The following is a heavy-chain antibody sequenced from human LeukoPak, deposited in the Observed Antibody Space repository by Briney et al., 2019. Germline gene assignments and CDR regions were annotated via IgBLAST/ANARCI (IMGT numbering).Heavy chain of an antibody. CDR2: INPNSGGT. Sequence: ASVKVSCKASGYTFTGYYMHWVRQAPGQGLEWMGWINPNSGGTNYAQKFQGRVTMTRDTSISTAYMELSRLRSDDTAGYYCARGDDFWSGYFDYWGQGTLVTVSS. J-gene: IGHJ4*02. CDR1: GYTFTGYY. D-gene: IGHD3-3*01. V-gene: IGHV1-2*02. CDR3: ARGDDFWSGYFDY.